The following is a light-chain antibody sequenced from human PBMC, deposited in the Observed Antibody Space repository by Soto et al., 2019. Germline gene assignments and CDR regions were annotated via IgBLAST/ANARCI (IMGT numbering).Light chain of an antibody. Sequence: IQMTQSPSSLSASVGDRVTITCRASQGVRDDVGWYQQKPGKAPKLLIYSASTLQSGVPSRFSGSGSGTDFTLTISCLQPEDFATYYCLQESNYPLTCGGGTKVEIK. J-gene: IGKJ4*01. V-gene: IGKV1-6*01. CDR2: SAS. CDR1: QGVRDD. CDR3: LQESNYPLT.